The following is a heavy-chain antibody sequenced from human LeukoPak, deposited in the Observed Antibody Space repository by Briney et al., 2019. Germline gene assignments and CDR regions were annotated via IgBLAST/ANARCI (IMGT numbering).Heavy chain of an antibody. CDR2: MNPKSGST. V-gene: IGHV1-8*03. Sequence: ASVTVSSKTSGYTFTAHDIFWVRQAAGQGLEWMGWMNPKSGSTAYAQKVQGRVTFTRNTSITTAYLDLTNLRYEDTAMYYCARGRQMSINWYFDLWGRGTQVTVAS. CDR3: ARGRQMSINWYFDL. J-gene: IGHJ2*01. CDR1: GYTFTAHD. D-gene: IGHD3-10*01.